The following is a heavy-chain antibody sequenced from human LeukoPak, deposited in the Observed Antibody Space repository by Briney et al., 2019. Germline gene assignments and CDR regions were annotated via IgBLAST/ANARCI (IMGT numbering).Heavy chain of an antibody. V-gene: IGHV3-23*01. CDR3: ARVVIAANPAAFDI. D-gene: IGHD2-15*01. CDR1: GSTFSSYA. J-gene: IGHJ3*02. Sequence: GGSLRLSCAASGSTFSSYAMSWVRQAPGKGLEWGSAISGSGGCTYYADSVTGRFTISRDNAKNSLYLQMNSLRDEDTAVYYCARVVIAANPAAFDIWGQGTMVTVSS. CDR2: ISGSGGCT.